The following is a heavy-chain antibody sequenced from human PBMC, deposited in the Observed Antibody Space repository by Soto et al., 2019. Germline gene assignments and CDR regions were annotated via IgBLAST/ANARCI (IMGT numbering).Heavy chain of an antibody. CDR2: ISNDGNNK. V-gene: IGHV3-30*18. D-gene: IGHD2-21*02. CDR3: GKDTLDCSGGDCPLYYYYGMDV. Sequence: GGSLRLSCATSVFTFRSYGMHWVRQAPGKGLEWLAVISNDGNNKFFADSVKGRLTLSRDNARNTLYLQINSLRAEDTAVYFCGKDTLDCSGGDCPLYYYYGMDVWGQGTTVTVSS. CDR1: VFTFRSYG. J-gene: IGHJ6*02.